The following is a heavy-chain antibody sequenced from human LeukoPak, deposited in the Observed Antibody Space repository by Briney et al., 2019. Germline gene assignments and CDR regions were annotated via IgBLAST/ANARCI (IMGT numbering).Heavy chain of an antibody. Sequence: GGSLRLSCAASGFTFSSYSMNWVRQAPGKGLEWVSSISSSSSYIYYADSVKGRFTISRDNAKNSLYLQMNSLRAEDTAVYYCARASSSGYFRFDYWGQGTLVTVSS. J-gene: IGHJ4*02. V-gene: IGHV3-21*01. D-gene: IGHD3-22*01. CDR3: ARASSSGYFRFDY. CDR2: ISSSSSYI. CDR1: GFTFSSYS.